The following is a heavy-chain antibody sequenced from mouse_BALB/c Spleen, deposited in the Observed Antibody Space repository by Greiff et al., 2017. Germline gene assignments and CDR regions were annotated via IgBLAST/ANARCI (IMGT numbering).Heavy chain of an antibody. CDR2: INPSSGYT. Sequence: VQLQQPGAELVKPGASVKLSCKASGYTFTSYWMHWVKQRPGQGLEWIGEINPSSGYTNYNQKFKDKATLTADKSSSTAYMQLSSLTSEDSAVYYCAREGEGWYFDVWGAGTTVTVSS. CDR1: GYTFTSYW. J-gene: IGHJ1*01. CDR3: AREGEGWYFDV. V-gene: IGHV1S81*02.